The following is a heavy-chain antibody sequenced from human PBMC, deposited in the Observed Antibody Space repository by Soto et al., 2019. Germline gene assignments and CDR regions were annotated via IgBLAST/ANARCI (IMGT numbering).Heavy chain of an antibody. V-gene: IGHV4-59*01. D-gene: IGHD5-12*01. J-gene: IGHJ4*02. CDR2: IHYNGNT. CDR3: AREGNLGRWLQPLDF. Sequence: QVQLQVWAPGLVKPSETLSLTCTVSGDSISAYSWSWVRQPPGKGLEWIGNIHYNGNTKYNPSLKSRVTMSVDTSKNQFSLKLISVTAADTAKYFCAREGNLGRWLQPLDFWGQGTLVTVSS. CDR1: GDSISAYS.